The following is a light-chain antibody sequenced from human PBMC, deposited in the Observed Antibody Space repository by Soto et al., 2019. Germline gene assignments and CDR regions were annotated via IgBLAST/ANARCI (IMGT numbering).Light chain of an antibody. Sequence: EIVLTQSPGTLSLSPGERATLSCRASQSVSSSYLAWYQQKPGQAPRLLIYGASSRATGIPDRFSGSGYGTDFTLTISRLEPEVFAVYYCQQYGSSPWTSGQGTKVDIK. CDR3: QQYGSSPWT. CDR2: GAS. J-gene: IGKJ1*01. CDR1: QSVSSSY. V-gene: IGKV3-20*01.